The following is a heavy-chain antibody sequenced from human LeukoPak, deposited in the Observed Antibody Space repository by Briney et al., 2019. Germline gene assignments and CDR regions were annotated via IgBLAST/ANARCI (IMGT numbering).Heavy chain of an antibody. CDR3: AREGPWPVDY. CDR2: ITNDGSST. CDR1: GFTFGNYW. J-gene: IGHJ4*02. Sequence: GGSLRLSCAASGFTFGNYWMHRVRQAPGKGLVWVSRITNDGSSTSYADSVEGRFTISRDNAKNTLYLQMNSLRVEDTAVYYCAREGPWPVDYWDQGTLVTVSS. V-gene: IGHV3-74*01. D-gene: IGHD6-19*01.